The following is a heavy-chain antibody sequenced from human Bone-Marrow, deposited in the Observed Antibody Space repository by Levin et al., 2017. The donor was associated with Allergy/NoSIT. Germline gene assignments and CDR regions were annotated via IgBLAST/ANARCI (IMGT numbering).Heavy chain of an antibody. CDR2: ILWNDEK. Sequence: SGPTLVKPTETLTLTCTVSDFSLTNARMGVSWIRQPPGKALEWLAHILWNDEKSYGPSLKSRLTISTDTSRTQVVLTMTNVDPVDEGTYYCVRLSVLPHVKVYYFDYWGQGALVAVSS. J-gene: IGHJ4*02. D-gene: IGHD2/OR15-2a*01. CDR1: DFSLTNARMG. CDR3: VRLSVLPHVKVYYFDY. V-gene: IGHV2-26*01.